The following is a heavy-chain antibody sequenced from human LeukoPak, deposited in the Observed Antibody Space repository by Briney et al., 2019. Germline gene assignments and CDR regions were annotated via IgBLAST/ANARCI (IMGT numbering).Heavy chain of an antibody. CDR3: ARDIRYGGKQPIYYYYGMDV. CDR2: IKHDGSEK. Sequence: GGSLRLSCAASGFIFTNYFMSWVRQAPGKGLEWVASIKHDGSEKYYADSVKGRFTISRDNSKNTLYLQMNSLRAEDTAVYYCARDIRYGGKQPIYYYYGMDVWGQGTTVTVSS. D-gene: IGHD4-23*01. J-gene: IGHJ6*02. CDR1: GFIFTNYF. V-gene: IGHV3-7*01.